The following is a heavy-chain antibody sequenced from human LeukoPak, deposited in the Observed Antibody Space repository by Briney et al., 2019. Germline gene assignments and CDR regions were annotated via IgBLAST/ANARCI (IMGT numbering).Heavy chain of an antibody. Sequence: ASVKVSCKASGYTFTGYYMHWVRQAPGQGLEWMGWINPNSGGTNYAQKFQGRVTMTRDTSISTAYMELSRLRSDDTAVYYCARDLGIAARPDYWGQGALVTVSS. J-gene: IGHJ4*02. CDR3: ARDLGIAARPDY. D-gene: IGHD6-6*01. CDR1: GYTFTGYY. V-gene: IGHV1-2*02. CDR2: INPNSGGT.